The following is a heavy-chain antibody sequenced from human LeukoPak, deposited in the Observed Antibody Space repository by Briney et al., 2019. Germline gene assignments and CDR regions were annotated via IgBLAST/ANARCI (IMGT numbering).Heavy chain of an antibody. V-gene: IGHV3-74*01. D-gene: IGHD2-2*02. Sequence: PGGSLRLSCATSGFTFSSYWMHWVRQAPGKGLVWVSRIHSDGSTTYADSVKGRFTISRDNSKNTLYLQMNSLRAEDTAVYYCARDMGYTPVSWGQGTLVTVSS. CDR2: IHSDGST. CDR3: ARDMGYTPVS. J-gene: IGHJ5*02. CDR1: GFTFSSYW.